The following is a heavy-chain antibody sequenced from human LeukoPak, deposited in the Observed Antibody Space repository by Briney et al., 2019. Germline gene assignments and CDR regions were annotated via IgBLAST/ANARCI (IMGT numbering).Heavy chain of an antibody. D-gene: IGHD6-13*01. CDR3: ARDIAAAGTPGYYYYMDV. CDR2: INPKSGGT. Sequence: GASVKVSCKSSGYTFTDYYVHWVRQAPGQGLEWMGWINPKSGGTSSAQKFQGRVTMTRDTSISTAYMELSRLRSDDTAVYYCARDIAAAGTPGYYYYMDVWGKGTTVTVSS. V-gene: IGHV1-2*02. J-gene: IGHJ6*03. CDR1: GYTFTDYY.